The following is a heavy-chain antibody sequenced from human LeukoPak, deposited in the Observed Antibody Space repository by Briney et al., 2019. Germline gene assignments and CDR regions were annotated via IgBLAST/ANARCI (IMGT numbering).Heavy chain of an antibody. CDR2: ISPGDSDT. CDR1: GYSFPSYW. Sequence: GESLKISCKGSGYSFPSYWIGWVRQMPGKGLEWMGIISPGDSDTTYSPSFQGHVTVSADKSISTAYLQWSSLKASDNAMYYCARRGVNWFDLWGQGTLVTVSS. V-gene: IGHV5-51*01. J-gene: IGHJ5*02. CDR3: ARRGVNWFDL. D-gene: IGHD3-10*01.